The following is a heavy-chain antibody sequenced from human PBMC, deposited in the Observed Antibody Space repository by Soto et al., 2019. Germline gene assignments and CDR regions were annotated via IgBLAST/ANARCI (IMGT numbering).Heavy chain of an antibody. Sequence: ASVKVSCKASGYTFTSYYMHWVRQAPGQGLEWMGIINPSGGSTSYAQKFQGRVTMTRDTSTSTAYMELSSLRSEDTAVYYCAADGGAVAPLYYYYGMDVWGQGTTVTVSS. CDR1: GYTFTSYY. CDR3: AADGGAVAPLYYYYGMDV. V-gene: IGHV1-46*01. J-gene: IGHJ6*02. D-gene: IGHD6-19*01. CDR2: INPSGGST.